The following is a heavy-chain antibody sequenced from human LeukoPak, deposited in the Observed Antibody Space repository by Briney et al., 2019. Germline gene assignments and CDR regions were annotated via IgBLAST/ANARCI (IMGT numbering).Heavy chain of an antibody. V-gene: IGHV3-7*02. Sequence: GGSLRLSCAASGFTFSSYWMSWVRQAPGKGLEWVANIKQDGSEKYYVDSVKGRFTISRDNAKNSLYLQMSSLRAEDTAVYYCAKGDNYYDSSGYYHVKALFDYWYSGAVVNGSS. D-gene: IGHD3-22*01. CDR3: AKGDNYYDSSGYYHVKALFDY. CDR1: GFTFSSYW. J-gene: IGHJ4*02. CDR2: IKQDGSEK.